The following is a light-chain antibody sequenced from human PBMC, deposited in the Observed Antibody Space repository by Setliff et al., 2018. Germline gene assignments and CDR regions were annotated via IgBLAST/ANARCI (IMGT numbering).Light chain of an antibody. Sequence: QSVLTQPAFVSGSPGQSITISCTGTRSDIGGYNYVSWYQQHPGKAPKLMIYDVLNRPSGVSNRFSGSKSSNAAALTISGLQPEDEADYYCASYTGSGTYVFASGTKVTVL. CDR2: DVL. CDR3: ASYTGSGTYV. V-gene: IGLV2-14*03. J-gene: IGLJ1*01. CDR1: RSDIGGYNY.